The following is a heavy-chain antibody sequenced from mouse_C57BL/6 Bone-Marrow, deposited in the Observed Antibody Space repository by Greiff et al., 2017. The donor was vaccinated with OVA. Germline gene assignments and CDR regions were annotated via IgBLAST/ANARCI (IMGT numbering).Heavy chain of an antibody. CDR2: IYPSDSET. D-gene: IGHD1-1*01. CDR1: GYTFTSYW. V-gene: IGHV1-61*01. J-gene: IGHJ4*01. Sequence: QVQLQQPGAELVRPGSSVKLSCKASGYTFTSYWMDWVKQRPGQGLEWIGNIYPSDSETHYNQKFKDKATLTVDKSSSTAYMQLSSLTSEDSAVYYCARVTTVVAPSAMDYWGQGTSVTDSS. CDR3: ARVTTVVAPSAMDY.